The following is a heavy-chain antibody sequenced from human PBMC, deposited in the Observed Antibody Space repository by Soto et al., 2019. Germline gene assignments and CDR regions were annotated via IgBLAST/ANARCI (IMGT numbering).Heavy chain of an antibody. Sequence: SETLSLTYTVSGGSISSYYWSWIRQPPGKGLEWIGYIYYSGSTNYNPSLKSRVTISVDTSKNQFSLKLSSVTAADTAVYYCARDDYSNLNSEGMDVWGQGTTVTVSS. D-gene: IGHD4-4*01. CDR3: ARDDYSNLNSEGMDV. J-gene: IGHJ6*02. CDR2: IYYSGST. CDR1: GGSISSYY. V-gene: IGHV4-59*01.